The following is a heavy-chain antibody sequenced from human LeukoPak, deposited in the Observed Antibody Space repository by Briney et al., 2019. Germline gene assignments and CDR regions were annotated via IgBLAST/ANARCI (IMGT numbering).Heavy chain of an antibody. J-gene: IGHJ6*03. D-gene: IGHD2-2*01. CDR1: GGSISNYY. CDR2: IYDSGST. V-gene: IGHV4-59*01. Sequence: KTSETLSLTCTVSGGSISNYYWSWIRQPPGKGLEWIGYIYDSGSTNYNPSLKSRVTISVDTSKNQFSLKLSSVIAADTAVYYCARTTEGYCSSASCFGFSYSYYMDVWGKGTTVTISS. CDR3: ARTTEGYCSSASCFGFSYSYYMDV.